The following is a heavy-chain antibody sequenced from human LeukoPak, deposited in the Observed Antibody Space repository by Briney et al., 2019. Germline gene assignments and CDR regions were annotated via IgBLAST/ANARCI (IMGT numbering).Heavy chain of an antibody. D-gene: IGHD3-10*02. Sequence: GASVKVSCKASGGTFSSYAISWVRQAPGQGLEWMGRIIPILGIANYAQKFRGRVTITADKSTSTAYMELSSLRSEDTAVYYCARDVLFKGMDVWGQGTTVTVSS. CDR2: IIPILGIA. J-gene: IGHJ6*02. CDR1: GGTFSSYA. CDR3: ARDVLFKGMDV. V-gene: IGHV1-69*04.